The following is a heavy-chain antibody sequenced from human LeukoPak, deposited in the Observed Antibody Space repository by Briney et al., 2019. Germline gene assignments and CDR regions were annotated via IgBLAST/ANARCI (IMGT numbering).Heavy chain of an antibody. CDR2: ISAYNGNT. J-gene: IGHJ3*01. Sequence: ASVKVSCKASGYTFTGYYMHWVRQAPGQGLEWMGWISAYNGNTNYAQKLQGRVTMTTDTSTSTAYMELRSLRSDDTAVYYCARDSWSYFWSGSVAWGQGTMVTVSS. D-gene: IGHD3-3*01. V-gene: IGHV1-18*04. CDR1: GYTFTGYY. CDR3: ARDSWSYFWSGSVA.